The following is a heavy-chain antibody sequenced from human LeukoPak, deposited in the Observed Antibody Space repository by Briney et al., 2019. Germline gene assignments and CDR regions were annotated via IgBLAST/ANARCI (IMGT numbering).Heavy chain of an antibody. CDR3: AKDSSPLGYCSSTSCYYFDY. CDR2: ISGSGST. Sequence: PGGSLRLSCAASGFTFSSYAMSWVRQAPGKGLEWVSVISGSGSTYYADSVKGRFTIFRDNSKNTLYLQMNSLRAEDTAVYYCAKDSSPLGYCSSTSCYYFDYWGQGTLVTVSS. D-gene: IGHD2-2*01. J-gene: IGHJ4*02. V-gene: IGHV3-23*01. CDR1: GFTFSSYA.